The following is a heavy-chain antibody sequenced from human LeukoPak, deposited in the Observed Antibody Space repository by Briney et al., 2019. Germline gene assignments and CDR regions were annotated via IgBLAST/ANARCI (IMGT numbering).Heavy chain of an antibody. V-gene: IGHV4-59*01. Sequence: SETLSLTCTVSGGSIRSYYWSWTRQPPGKGLEWIGYIYYSGSTNYNPSLKSRVTISVDTSKNQFSLKLSSVTAADTAVYYCARSFSSGYYSSYYFDYWGQGTLVTVSS. J-gene: IGHJ4*02. CDR3: ARSFSSGYYSSYYFDY. D-gene: IGHD3-22*01. CDR1: GGSIRSYY. CDR2: IYYSGST.